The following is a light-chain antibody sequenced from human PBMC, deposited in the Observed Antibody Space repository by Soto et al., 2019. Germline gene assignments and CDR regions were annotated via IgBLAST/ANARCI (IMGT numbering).Light chain of an antibody. CDR2: DAS. CDR1: QSDNSY. V-gene: IGKV3-11*01. J-gene: IGKJ2*01. CDR3: QQRTEWPRTGYT. Sequence: ESVLTQSQATLSLSPGERATLSCRARQSDNSYLAWYQQKPGQAPRLLIYDASTRATGISARFSGSGSGTDFILTISSLEPEDFAVYYCQQRTEWPRTGYTFGQGTKLEIK.